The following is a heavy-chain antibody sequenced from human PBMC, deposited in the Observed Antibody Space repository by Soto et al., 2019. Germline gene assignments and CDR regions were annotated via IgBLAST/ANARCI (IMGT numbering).Heavy chain of an antibody. CDR2: ISAYNGNT. Sequence: ASVKVSCKASGYTFTSYGISWVRQAPGQGLEWMGWISAYNGNTNYAQKLQGRVTMTTDTSTSTAYMELRSLRSDDTAVYYCARVDIVVVPAVDKVDYWGQGTLVTVSS. CDR3: ARVDIVVVPAVDKVDY. CDR1: GYTFTSYG. J-gene: IGHJ4*02. V-gene: IGHV1-18*01. D-gene: IGHD2-2*01.